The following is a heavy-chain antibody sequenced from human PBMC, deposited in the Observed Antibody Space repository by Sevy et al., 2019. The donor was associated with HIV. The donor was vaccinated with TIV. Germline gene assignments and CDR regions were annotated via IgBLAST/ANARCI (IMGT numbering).Heavy chain of an antibody. CDR1: GFTFSNFG. Sequence: GGSLRLSCAASGFTFSNFGMSWVRQAPGKGLEWVANINQDGSNIYNVDSVKGRFSISRDKTENSVYLQMNGLRAEDTAVYYCVRAVGGADAYWGQGTLVTVSS. D-gene: IGHD2-21*02. V-gene: IGHV3-7*04. J-gene: IGHJ4*02. CDR3: VRAVGGADAY. CDR2: INQDGSNI.